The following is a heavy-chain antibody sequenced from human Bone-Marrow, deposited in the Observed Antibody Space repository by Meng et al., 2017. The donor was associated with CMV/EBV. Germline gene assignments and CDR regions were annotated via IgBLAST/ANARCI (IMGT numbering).Heavy chain of an antibody. CDR3: ARDLSVPAYYYYYYGMAV. D-gene: IGHD2-2*01. J-gene: IGHJ6*02. Sequence: ASVKVSCKASGYTFTSYGISWVRQAPGQGLEWMGWISAYNGNTNYAQKLQGRVTMTTDTSTSTAYMELRSLRSDDTAVYYCARDLSVPAYYYYYYGMAVWGQGTTVTISS. CDR1: GYTFTSYG. V-gene: IGHV1-18*01. CDR2: ISAYNGNT.